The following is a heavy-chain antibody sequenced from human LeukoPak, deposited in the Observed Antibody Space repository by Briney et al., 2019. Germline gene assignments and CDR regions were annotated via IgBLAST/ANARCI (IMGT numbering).Heavy chain of an antibody. Sequence: ASVEVSCKASGYTFTSYAMNWVRQAPGQGLEWMGWINTNTGNPTYAQGFTGRFVFSLDTSVSTAYLQISSLKAEDTAVYYCASNTASDAFDIWGQGTMVTVSS. CDR3: ASNTASDAFDI. D-gene: IGHD5-18*01. CDR1: GYTFTSYA. V-gene: IGHV7-4-1*02. J-gene: IGHJ3*02. CDR2: INTNTGNP.